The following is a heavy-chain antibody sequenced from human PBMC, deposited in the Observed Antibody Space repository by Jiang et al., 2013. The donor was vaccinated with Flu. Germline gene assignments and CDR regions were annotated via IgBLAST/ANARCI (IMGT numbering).Heavy chain of an antibody. CDR2: TYYRSKWYN. J-gene: IGHJ3*02. V-gene: IGHV6-1*01. CDR3: ARFDSGATTIHAFDI. D-gene: IGHD1-26*01. CDR1: GTVSLATVLL. Sequence: QTLSRHRVPSPGTVSLATVLLRNWIRQSPSRGLEWLGRTYYRSKWYNDYAVSVKSRITINPDTSKNQFSLQLNSVTPEDTAVYYCARFDSGATTIHAFDIWGQGTMVTVSS.